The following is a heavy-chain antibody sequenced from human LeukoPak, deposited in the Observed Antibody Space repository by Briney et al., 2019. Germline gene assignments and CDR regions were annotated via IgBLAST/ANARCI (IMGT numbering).Heavy chain of an antibody. D-gene: IGHD6-19*01. Sequence: GESLKISCKCSGYSFTSYWIGWVRQMPGKGLEWMGIIYPGDSNSRYSLSFQGQVTISADKSISTAYLQWSSLKASDTAMYFCARLDSSGWFGGSYFDYWGQGTLVTVSS. CDR2: IYPGDSNS. CDR1: GYSFTSYW. V-gene: IGHV5-51*01. CDR3: ARLDSSGWFGGSYFDY. J-gene: IGHJ4*02.